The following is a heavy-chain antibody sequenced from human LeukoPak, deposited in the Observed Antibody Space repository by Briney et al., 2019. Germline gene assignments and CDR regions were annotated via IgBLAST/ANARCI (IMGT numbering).Heavy chain of an antibody. CDR1: GGSISSNY. CDR2: IYTSENT. D-gene: IGHD2-2*03. CDR3: ARDDWIPGSCSSSIGCLDAIDV. V-gene: IGHV4-4*07. J-gene: IGHJ3*01. Sequence: AETLSLTCTVSGGSISSNYWSWIRQPAGKGLEWIGRIYTSENTNYNPSLKSRVTMSLDTSKNQFSLRLSSVTAADTAVYYCARDDWIPGSCSSSIGCLDAIDVWGQGTMVTVSS.